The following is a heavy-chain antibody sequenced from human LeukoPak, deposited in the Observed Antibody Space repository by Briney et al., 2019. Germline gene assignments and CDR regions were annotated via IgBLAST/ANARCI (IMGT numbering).Heavy chain of an antibody. J-gene: IGHJ5*02. Sequence: KSSETLSLTCGVSGGSIDITNYWSWVRQAPGKGLEWIGEISHGGTTNYNPSLRSRVAMSLDRANNQFSLSLTSVTAADTAVYYCAREAECSGGSCYSYGWFDPWGQGTQVIVSS. V-gene: IGHV4-4*02. CDR1: GGSIDITNY. D-gene: IGHD2-15*01. CDR2: ISHGGTT. CDR3: AREAECSGGSCYSYGWFDP.